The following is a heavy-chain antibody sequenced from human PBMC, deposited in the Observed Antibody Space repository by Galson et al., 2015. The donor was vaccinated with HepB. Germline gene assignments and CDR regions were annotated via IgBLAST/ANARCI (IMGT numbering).Heavy chain of an antibody. V-gene: IGHV3-74*01. J-gene: IGHJ4*02. Sequence: SLRLSCAASGFTFSSYSMGWVRQVPGKGLVWVSRINTDGSSTIYADSVKGRFTISRDNAKNTLYLQMDSLRAEDTAVYYCVRDRWGLGDYWGQGTLVTVSS. CDR1: GFTFSSYS. CDR2: INTDGSST. CDR3: VRDRWGLGDY. D-gene: IGHD2-21*02.